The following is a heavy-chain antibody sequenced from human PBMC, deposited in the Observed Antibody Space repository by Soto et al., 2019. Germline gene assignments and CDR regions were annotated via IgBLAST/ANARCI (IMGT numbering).Heavy chain of an antibody. CDR1: GYTFTSYG. CDR3: ARDLGDYVGWFDP. Sequence: ASVKVSCKASGYTFTSYGISLVRQAPVQVLELIVWIIAYNFNTNYSQKLQGRFTITTYTSTITSYIELMILKSDYTAVYYCARDLGDYVGWFDPWGQGTLVTVSS. D-gene: IGHD4-17*01. CDR2: IIAYNFNT. J-gene: IGHJ5*02. V-gene: IGHV1-18*01.